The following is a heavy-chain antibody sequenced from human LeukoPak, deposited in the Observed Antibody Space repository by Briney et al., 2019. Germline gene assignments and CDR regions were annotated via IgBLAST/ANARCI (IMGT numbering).Heavy chain of an antibody. CDR2: IYQSGST. V-gene: IGHV4-38-2*02. CDR3: ARDKGTVMDV. J-gene: IGHJ6*03. Sequence: SETLSLTCAVSGYSISSGYYWGWIRQPPGKGLEWIGSIYQSGSTYYNPSLKSQVTISVDTSKNQFSLKLSSVTAADTAVYYCARDKGTVMDVWGKGTTVTVSS. CDR1: GYSISSGYY. D-gene: IGHD1-1*01.